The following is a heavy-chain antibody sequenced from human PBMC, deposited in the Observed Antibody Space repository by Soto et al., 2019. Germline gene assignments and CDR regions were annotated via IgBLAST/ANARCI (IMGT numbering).Heavy chain of an antibody. CDR1: GYTFSDYR. CDR2: INPSGGAT. CDR3: ARDGPHRWIDY. J-gene: IGHJ4*02. V-gene: IGHV1-46*01. Sequence: QVQLVQSGAEVKKPGASVKVSCKASGYTFSDYRMHWVRQAPGQGLEWMGIINPSGGATTYAQKFQGRVTMTRDTSTSTVYMDLSSLTSEDTAVYDCARDGPHRWIDYWGQGTLVTVSS.